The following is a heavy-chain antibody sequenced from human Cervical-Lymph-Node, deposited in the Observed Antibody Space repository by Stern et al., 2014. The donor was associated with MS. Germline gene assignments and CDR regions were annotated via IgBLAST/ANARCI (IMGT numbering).Heavy chain of an antibody. CDR3: ARERSIHYPAFAP. CDR2: IVPMFGKP. Sequence: QLVQSGAEVKKPGSSVRVSCKASGGTFKTSAFNWLRQAPGQGLEWMGDIVPMFGKPNYAQKFQGRVTVTADESTNTVYMELSFLTSEDTAVYYCARERSIHYPAFAPGGQGTLVTVSS. D-gene: IGHD3-10*01. CDR1: GGTFKTSA. J-gene: IGHJ5*02. V-gene: IGHV1-69*01.